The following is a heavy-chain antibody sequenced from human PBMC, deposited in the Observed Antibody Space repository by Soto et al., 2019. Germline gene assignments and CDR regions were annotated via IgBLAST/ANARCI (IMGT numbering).Heavy chain of an antibody. Sequence: QVQLVQSGAEVKKPGSSVKVSCKASGGTFSSYTISWVRQAPGQGLEWMGRIIPILGIANYAQEFQGRVTITADKSTSTAYMELSSLRSEDTGVYYCAIDYGDYVLGDYWGQGTLVTVSS. J-gene: IGHJ4*02. CDR3: AIDYGDYVLGDY. CDR2: IIPILGIA. V-gene: IGHV1-69*02. CDR1: GGTFSSYT. D-gene: IGHD4-17*01.